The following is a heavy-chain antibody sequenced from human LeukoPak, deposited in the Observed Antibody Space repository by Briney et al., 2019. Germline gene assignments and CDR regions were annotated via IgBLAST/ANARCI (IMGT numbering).Heavy chain of an antibody. Sequence: GGSLRLSCGASGFIFSNYEMNRVRQAPGKGLEWISYINSSANTIYYRDSVKGRFTISRDNARNSLYLQMNSLRAEDTAVYYCVREAFDYIWGTYRLFEFWGQGTLVTVSS. D-gene: IGHD3-16*02. CDR1: GFIFSNYE. J-gene: IGHJ4*02. CDR2: INSSANTI. CDR3: VREAFDYIWGTYRLFEF. V-gene: IGHV3-48*03.